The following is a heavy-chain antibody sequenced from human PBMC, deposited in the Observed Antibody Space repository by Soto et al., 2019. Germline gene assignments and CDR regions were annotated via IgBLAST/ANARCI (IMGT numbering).Heavy chain of an antibody. V-gene: IGHV4-39*01. J-gene: IGHJ6*02. Sequence: SETLSLTCTVPGGSISSSSSYWGWIRQPPWKGLEWIGSIYYSGSTYYNPSLKSRVTISVDTSKNQFSLKLSSVTAADTAVYYCARLLVVVVIDSDGMDVWGQGTTVT. CDR3: ARLLVVVVIDSDGMDV. CDR1: GGSISSSSSY. CDR2: IYYSGST. D-gene: IGHD2-15*01.